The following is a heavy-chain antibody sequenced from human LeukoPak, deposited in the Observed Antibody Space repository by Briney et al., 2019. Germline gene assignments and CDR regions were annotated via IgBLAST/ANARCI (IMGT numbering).Heavy chain of an antibody. CDR1: GYSFSSYW. J-gene: IGHJ5*02. V-gene: IGHV5-51*01. CDR2: IYPGDSDT. CDR3: AKSPSGFTYGRNWLDP. D-gene: IGHD3-22*01. Sequence: GESLKISCKGSGYSFSSYWIAWVRQMPGKGLEWMGIIYPGDSDTRYSPSFEGQVTISADKPISTAYLQWRSLKASDTAMYYCAKSPSGFTYGRNWLDPWGQGTLVTVSS.